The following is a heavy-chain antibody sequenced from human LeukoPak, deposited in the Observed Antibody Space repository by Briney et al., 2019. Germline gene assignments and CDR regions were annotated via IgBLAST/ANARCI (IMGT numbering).Heavy chain of an antibody. J-gene: IGHJ4*02. CDR1: GFTFSSYA. CDR3: ARDCLAGTTCY. V-gene: IGHV3-23*01. D-gene: IGHD1-7*01. Sequence: PGGSLRLTCAASGFTFSSYAMSWVRQAPGKGLEWVSAISGSGGSTYYADSVKGRFTISRDNSKNTLYLQMNSLRAEDTAVYYCARDCLAGTTCYWGQGTLVTVSS. CDR2: ISGSGGST.